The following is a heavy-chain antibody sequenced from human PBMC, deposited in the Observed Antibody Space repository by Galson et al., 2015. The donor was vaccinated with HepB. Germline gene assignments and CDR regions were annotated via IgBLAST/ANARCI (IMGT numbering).Heavy chain of an antibody. CDR2: SRNKANGYTT. J-gene: IGHJ4*02. D-gene: IGHD3-16*01. Sequence: SLRLSCAASGFMFSDYYLDWVRQAPGKGLEWVGRSRNKANGYTTEYAASVKGRFTISRDDSKNSLYLQMNSLKTEDTAVYYCARDPGSGHGGSMHDYWGQGTLVTVSS. CDR3: ARDPGSGHGGSMHDY. CDR1: GFMFSDYY. V-gene: IGHV3-72*01.